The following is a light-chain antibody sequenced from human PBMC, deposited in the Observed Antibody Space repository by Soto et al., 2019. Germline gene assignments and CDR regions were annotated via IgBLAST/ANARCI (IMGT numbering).Light chain of an antibody. CDR3: QQSYSTLSLT. CDR2: AAS. J-gene: IGKJ4*01. V-gene: IGKV1-39*01. CDR1: QSISSY. Sequence: IQLTQFPSSLSASVGARITINCPASQSISSYLNWYQQKPGKAPKLLIYAASSLQSGVPSRFSGSGSGTDFTLTISSLQPEDFATYYCQQSYSTLSLTFGGGTKVDVK.